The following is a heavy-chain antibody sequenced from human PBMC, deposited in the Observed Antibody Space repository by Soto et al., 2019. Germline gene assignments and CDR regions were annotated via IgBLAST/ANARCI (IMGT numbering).Heavy chain of an antibody. J-gene: IGHJ5*02. Sequence: EVQLLESGGGLVQPGGSLRLSCAASGFTFSSYAMSWVRQAPGKGLEWVSAISGSGGSTYYADSVKGRFTISRDNSKNTLYLQMNSLRAEDTAVYYCAKYISDILTGYPNWFDPWGQGTLVTVSS. D-gene: IGHD3-9*01. CDR3: AKYISDILTGYPNWFDP. V-gene: IGHV3-23*01. CDR1: GFTFSSYA. CDR2: ISGSGGST.